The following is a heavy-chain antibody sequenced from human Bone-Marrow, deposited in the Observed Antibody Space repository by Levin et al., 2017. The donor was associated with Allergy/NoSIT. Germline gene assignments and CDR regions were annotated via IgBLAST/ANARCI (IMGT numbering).Heavy chain of an antibody. CDR2: INHSGST. CDR1: GGSFSGYY. Sequence: SETLSLTCAVYGGSFSGYYWSWIRQPPGKGLEWIGEINHSGSTNYNPSLKSRVTISVDTSKNQFSLKLSSVTAADTAVYYCAQGGGSYCSGGSCYPDYWGQGTLVTVSS. D-gene: IGHD2-15*01. V-gene: IGHV4-34*01. CDR3: AQGGGSYCSGGSCYPDY. J-gene: IGHJ4*02.